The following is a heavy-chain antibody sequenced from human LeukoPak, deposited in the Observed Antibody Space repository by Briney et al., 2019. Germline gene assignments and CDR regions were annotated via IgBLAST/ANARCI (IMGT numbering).Heavy chain of an antibody. CDR1: GGSFSGYY. CDR2: INHSGST. Sequence: SETLSLACAVYGGSFSGYYWSWIRQPPGKGLEWIGEINHSGSTNYNPSLKSRVTISVDTSKNQFSLKLSSVTAADTAVYYCATGTGTTDYYYYYMDVWGKGTTVTVS. D-gene: IGHD1-7*01. J-gene: IGHJ6*03. CDR3: ATGTGTTDYYYYYMDV. V-gene: IGHV4-34*01.